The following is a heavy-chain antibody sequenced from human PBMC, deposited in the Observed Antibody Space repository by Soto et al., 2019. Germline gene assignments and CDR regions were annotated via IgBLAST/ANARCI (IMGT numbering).Heavy chain of an antibody. Sequence: SETLSLTCTVSGGSISSYYWSWIRQPPGKGLEWIGYIYYSGSTNYNPSLKSRVTISVDTSKNQFSLKLSSVTAADTTVYYCARHALYDFWSGYYLDYWGQGTRVTVSS. J-gene: IGHJ4*02. D-gene: IGHD3-3*01. V-gene: IGHV4-59*08. CDR3: ARHALYDFWSGYYLDY. CDR1: GGSISSYY. CDR2: IYYSGST.